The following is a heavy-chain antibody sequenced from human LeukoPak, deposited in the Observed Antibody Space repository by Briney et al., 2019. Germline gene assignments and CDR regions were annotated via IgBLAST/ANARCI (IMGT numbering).Heavy chain of an antibody. CDR2: ISYDGSNK. Sequence: PGGSLRLSCAASGFTFSSYAMHWVRQAPGKGLEWVAVISYDGSNKYYADSVKGRFTISRDNSKNTLYLQMNSLRAEDTAVYYCAKDPPFDFDYWGQGTLVTVSS. J-gene: IGHJ4*02. V-gene: IGHV3-30-3*01. CDR1: GFTFSSYA. CDR3: AKDPPFDFDY.